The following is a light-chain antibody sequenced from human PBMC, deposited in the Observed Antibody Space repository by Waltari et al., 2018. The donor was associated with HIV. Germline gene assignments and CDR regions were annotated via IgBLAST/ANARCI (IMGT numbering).Light chain of an antibody. Sequence: QSVLTQPPSVSGAPGQRVTISCTGSSSHLGAGYTVSLYRQHPGTAPKLLIYSNTNRPSGVPVRFSGSKSGTSSSLAITGLQADDEADYYCQSYDSSLSGYVFGTGTKVTVL. CDR1: SSHLGAGYT. CDR2: SNT. V-gene: IGLV1-40*01. CDR3: QSYDSSLSGYV. J-gene: IGLJ1*01.